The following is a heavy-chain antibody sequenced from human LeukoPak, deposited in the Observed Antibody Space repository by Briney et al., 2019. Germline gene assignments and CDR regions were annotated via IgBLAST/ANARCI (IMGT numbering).Heavy chain of an antibody. CDR2: IIPIFGTA. Sequence: SVKVSCKASGGTFSSYAISWARQAPGQGLEWMGGIIPIFGTANYAQKFQGRVTITADESTSTAYMELSSLRSEDTAVYYCARDLDCSSTSCYPKHPNWFDPWGQGTLVTVSS. D-gene: IGHD2-2*01. CDR3: ARDLDCSSTSCYPKHPNWFDP. J-gene: IGHJ5*02. V-gene: IGHV1-69*13. CDR1: GGTFSSYA.